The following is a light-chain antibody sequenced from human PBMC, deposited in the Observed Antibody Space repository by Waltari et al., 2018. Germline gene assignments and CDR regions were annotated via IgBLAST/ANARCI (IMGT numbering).Light chain of an antibody. Sequence: EIVMTQSPATLSVSPGERATLSCRASQSVSSNLAWFQKKPGQAPRLLIYGASTRATGFSARFRGSGSGTEFTLTISSLQSEAFAVYFCLQYDNWPRVFGQGTKLEIK. J-gene: IGKJ2*01. CDR2: GAS. V-gene: IGKV3-15*01. CDR1: QSVSSN. CDR3: LQYDNWPRV.